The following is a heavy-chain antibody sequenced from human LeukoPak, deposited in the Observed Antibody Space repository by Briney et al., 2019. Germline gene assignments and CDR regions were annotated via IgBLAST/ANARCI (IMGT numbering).Heavy chain of an antibody. J-gene: IGHJ4*02. CDR3: ARGLAYCGGDCYRALDY. Sequence: GGSLRLSCAASGFTFSTYTMNWVRQAPGKGLEWVSYISSSASSIYYADSVRSRFTISRDNAKNSLYLQMNSLRDEDTAVYYCARGLAYCGGDCYRALDYWGQGTLVTVSS. CDR1: GFTFSTYT. D-gene: IGHD2-21*02. V-gene: IGHV3-48*02. CDR2: ISSSASSI.